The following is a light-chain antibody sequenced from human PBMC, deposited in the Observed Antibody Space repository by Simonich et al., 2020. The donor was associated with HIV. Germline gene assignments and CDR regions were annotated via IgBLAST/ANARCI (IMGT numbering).Light chain of an antibody. CDR1: RNDVGGYNH. CDR2: SVG. CDR3: CSYAGTYTWV. V-gene: IGLV2-11*01. Sequence: QSALTQPRSVSGSPGQSVTISFTGSRNDVGGYNHVSGYQQHPGKAPKTMIYSVGKRPSGVPDRFSGSKSGNTASLTITGLQAEDEADYYCCSYAGTYTWVFGGGTRLTVL. J-gene: IGLJ3*02.